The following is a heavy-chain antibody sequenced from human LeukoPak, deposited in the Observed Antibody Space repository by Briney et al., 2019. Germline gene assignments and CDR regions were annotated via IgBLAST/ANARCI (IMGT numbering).Heavy chain of an antibody. D-gene: IGHD2-8*02. V-gene: IGHV3-23*01. CDR2: ISGYDGRT. J-gene: IGHJ4*02. CDR1: GFTFSSYG. CDR3: ARFASGPECTAGKCPFDL. Sequence: PGGSLRLSCAASGFTFSSYGMHWVRQAPGTGLERVSAISGYDGRTYYSDSVKGRFTISRDNSRNTLYLQMNSLRAEDTAVYYCARFASGPECTAGKCPFDLWGQGALVSVSS.